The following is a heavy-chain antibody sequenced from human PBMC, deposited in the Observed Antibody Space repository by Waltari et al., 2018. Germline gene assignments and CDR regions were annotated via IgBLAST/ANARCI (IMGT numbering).Heavy chain of an antibody. J-gene: IGHJ6*02. V-gene: IGHV3-66*02. Sequence: EVQLVESGGGLVQPGGSLRLSCAASGFTVSSNYMSWVRQAPGKGLEWVSVIYSGGSTYYADSAKGRFTISRDNSKNTLYLQMNSLRAEDTAVYYCAGASNYYYYYGMDVWGQGTTVTVSS. CDR1: GFTVSSNY. CDR3: AGASNYYYYYGMDV. CDR2: IYSGGST.